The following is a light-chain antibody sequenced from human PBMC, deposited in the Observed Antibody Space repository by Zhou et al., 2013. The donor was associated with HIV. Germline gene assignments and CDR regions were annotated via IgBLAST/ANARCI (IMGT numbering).Light chain of an antibody. J-gene: IGKJ1*01. V-gene: IGKV3-20*01. CDR2: GAS. CDR1: QSVKSIY. Sequence: EIVLTQSPGTLSLSPGDRATLSCRASQSVKSIYLAWYQQKPGQPPRLLIFGASSRATGIPERFSGSGSGTDFTLTISRLEPEDFAVYYCQQYGVSRETFGQGTKVEIK. CDR3: QQYGVSRET.